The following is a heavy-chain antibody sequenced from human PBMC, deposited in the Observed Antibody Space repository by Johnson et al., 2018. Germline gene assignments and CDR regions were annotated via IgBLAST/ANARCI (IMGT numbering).Heavy chain of an antibody. D-gene: IGHD1-7*01. CDR2: ISGSGGST. CDR3: ARDMTGTTLGVDAFDI. V-gene: IGHV3-23*04. J-gene: IGHJ3*02. CDR1: GFTFTSYA. Sequence: VQLVESGGGLVQPGGSLRLSCAASGFTFTSYAMNWVRQAPGKGLEWVSAISGSGGSTYYADSVQGRFTISRDNSKNTLYLQMNSLGAEDTAVYYCARDMTGTTLGVDAFDIWDQGTMVTVSS.